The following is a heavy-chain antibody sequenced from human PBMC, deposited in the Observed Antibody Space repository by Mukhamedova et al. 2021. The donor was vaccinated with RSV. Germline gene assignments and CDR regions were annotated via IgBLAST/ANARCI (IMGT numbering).Heavy chain of an antibody. J-gene: IGHJ4*02. CDR2: IAHSGST. V-gene: IGHV4-34*01. D-gene: IGHD6-25*01. Sequence: WIGEIAHSGSTNYNPSLKSRVTMSVDMSKNQFSLKLSSVTAADTAVYYCAFPGSDFNYWGQGTLVTVS. CDR3: AFPGSDFNY.